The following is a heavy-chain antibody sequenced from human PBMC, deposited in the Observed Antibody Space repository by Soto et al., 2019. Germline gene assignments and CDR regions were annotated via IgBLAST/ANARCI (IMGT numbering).Heavy chain of an antibody. V-gene: IGHV1-2*04. J-gene: IGHJ6*02. CDR1: GYTFTGYY. CDR2: INPNSGGT. D-gene: IGHD2-8*01. Sequence: ASVKVSCKASGYTFTGYYMHWVRQAPGQGLEWMGWINPNSGGTNYAQKFQGWVTMTRDTSISTAYMELSRLRSDDTAVYYCARGYCTNGVCYPYYGMDVWAQGTKVTVSS. CDR3: ARGYCTNGVCYPYYGMDV.